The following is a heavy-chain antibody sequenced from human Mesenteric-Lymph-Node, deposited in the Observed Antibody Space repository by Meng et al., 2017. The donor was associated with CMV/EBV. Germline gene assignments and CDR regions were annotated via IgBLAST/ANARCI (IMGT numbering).Heavy chain of an antibody. D-gene: IGHD6-19*01. J-gene: IGHJ4*02. CDR1: GYTFTDYY. CDR2: INPNSGGT. CDR3: ARDRAVAGTSSTDY. V-gene: IGHV1-2*02. Sequence: ASVKVSCKASGYTFTDYYMHWVRQAPGQGLEWMGWINPNSGGTNYAQKFQGRVTMTRDTSINTADMELSRLRSDDTAVYFCARDRAVAGTSSTDYWGQGALVTVSS.